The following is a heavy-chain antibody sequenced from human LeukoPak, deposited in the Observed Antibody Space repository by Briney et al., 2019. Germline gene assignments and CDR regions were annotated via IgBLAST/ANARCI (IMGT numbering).Heavy chain of an antibody. CDR2: INYSGST. D-gene: IGHD2-2*01. CDR3: ARVDIVVVPSANFDC. V-gene: IGHV4-39*01. CDR1: GASISSISYY. Sequence: PSETLSLTCTVSGASISSISYYWGWIRQPPGKGLEWIGSINYSGSTYYNPSLKSRVTLSVDTSKNQFSLKLSSVTAADTAVYYCARVDIVVVPSANFDCWGQGTLVTVSS. J-gene: IGHJ4*02.